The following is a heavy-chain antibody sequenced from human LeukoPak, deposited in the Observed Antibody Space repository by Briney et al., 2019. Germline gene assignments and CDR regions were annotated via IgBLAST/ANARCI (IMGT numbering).Heavy chain of an antibody. J-gene: IGHJ6*02. CDR2: IRYDGSNK. D-gene: IGHD6-13*01. CDR3: AKDWADSSSWKLYYYYGMDV. CDR1: GFTFSSYG. V-gene: IGHV3-30*02. Sequence: GGSLRLSCAAFGFTFSSYGTHWVRQAPGKGLEWVAFIRYDGSNKYYADSVKGRFTITRDNSKNTLYLQMNSLRAEDTAVYYCAKDWADSSSWKLYYYYGMDVWGQGTTVTVSS.